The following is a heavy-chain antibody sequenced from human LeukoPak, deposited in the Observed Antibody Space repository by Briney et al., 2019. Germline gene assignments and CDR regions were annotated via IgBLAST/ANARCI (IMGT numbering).Heavy chain of an antibody. Sequence: TETLSLTCTVSGGSISSSSYYWGWIRQPPGKGLEWIGSIYYSGSTYYNPSLKSRVTISVDTSKNQFSLKLSSVTAADTAVYYCARLMGRDWYFDLWGRGTLVTVSS. CDR3: ARLMGRDWYFDL. V-gene: IGHV4-39*01. J-gene: IGHJ2*01. CDR1: GGSISSSSYY. CDR2: IYYSGST. D-gene: IGHD2-8*01.